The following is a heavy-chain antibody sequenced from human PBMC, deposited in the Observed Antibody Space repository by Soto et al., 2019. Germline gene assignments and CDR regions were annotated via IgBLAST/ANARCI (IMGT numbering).Heavy chain of an antibody. J-gene: IGHJ6*02. Sequence: GGSLRLSCAASGFTFSNAWINWVRQAPGKGLEWVSSISSSSSYIYYADSVKGRFTISRDNAKNSLYLQMNSLRAEDTAVYYCARAPGGYYIKYYYYGMDVWGQGTTVTVSS. V-gene: IGHV3-21*01. CDR1: GFTFSNAW. D-gene: IGHD3-22*01. CDR3: ARAPGGYYIKYYYYGMDV. CDR2: ISSSSSYI.